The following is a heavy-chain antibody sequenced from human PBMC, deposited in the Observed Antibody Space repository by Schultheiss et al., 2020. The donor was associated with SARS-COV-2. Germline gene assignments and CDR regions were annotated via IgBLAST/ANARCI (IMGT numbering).Heavy chain of an antibody. V-gene: IGHV3-23*01. CDR3: AKVHREKGIVVVITLYFDY. Sequence: GGSLRLSCAASGFTFSSYAMSWVRQAPGKGLEWVSAISGSGGSTYYADSVKGRFTISRDNSKNTLYLQMNSLRAEDTAVYYCAKVHREKGIVVVITLYFDYWGQGTLVTVSS. J-gene: IGHJ4*02. CDR1: GFTFSSYA. D-gene: IGHD3-22*01. CDR2: ISGSGGST.